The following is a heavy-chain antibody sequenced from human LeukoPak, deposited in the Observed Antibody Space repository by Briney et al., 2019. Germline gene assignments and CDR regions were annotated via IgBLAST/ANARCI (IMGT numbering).Heavy chain of an antibody. Sequence: PGGSLRLSCAASGFTFSSYWMSWVRQAPGKGLEWVANIKQDGSEKYYVDSVKGRFTISRDNAKNSLYLQMNSLRAEDTAVYYCVRKRYYDFWSGYQYYFDYWGQGTLVTVPS. D-gene: IGHD3-3*01. CDR1: GFTFSSYW. CDR2: IKQDGSEK. V-gene: IGHV3-7*05. J-gene: IGHJ4*02. CDR3: VRKRYYDFWSGYQYYFDY.